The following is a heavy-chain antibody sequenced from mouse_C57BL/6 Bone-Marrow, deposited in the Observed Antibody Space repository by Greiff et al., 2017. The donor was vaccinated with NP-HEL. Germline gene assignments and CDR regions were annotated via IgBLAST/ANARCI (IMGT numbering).Heavy chain of an antibody. Sequence: EVHLVESGEGLVKPGGSLKLSCAASGFTFSSYAMSWVRLTPEKRLEWVAYISSGGDYIYYADTVKGRFTISRDNARNTLYLQMSSLKSEDTAMFYCTREEVTTVVATWWDAMDDWGQGTSGTVSS. V-gene: IGHV5-9-1*02. D-gene: IGHD1-1*01. J-gene: IGHJ4*01. CDR2: ISSGGDYI. CDR3: TREEVTTVVATWWDAMDD. CDR1: GFTFSSYA.